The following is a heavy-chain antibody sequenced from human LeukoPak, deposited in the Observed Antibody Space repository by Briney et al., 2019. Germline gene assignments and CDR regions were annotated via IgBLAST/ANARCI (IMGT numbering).Heavy chain of an antibody. CDR2: IKSKIDGGTT. J-gene: IGHJ6*03. Sequence: GGSLRLSCAASRFTFSNAWMSWVRQAPGKGLEWVGRIKSKIDGGTTDYAAPVKGRFTISRNDSKNTLYLQMDSLKTEDTAVYYCTTDSDPYYYYYMDVWGKGTTVTVSS. CDR1: RFTFSNAW. D-gene: IGHD2-21*02. V-gene: IGHV3-15*01. CDR3: TTDSDPYYYYYMDV.